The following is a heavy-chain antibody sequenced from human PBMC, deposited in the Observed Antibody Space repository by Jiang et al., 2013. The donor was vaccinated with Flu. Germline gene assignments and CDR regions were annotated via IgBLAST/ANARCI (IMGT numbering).Heavy chain of an antibody. D-gene: IGHD3-22*01. V-gene: IGHV4-39*01. CDR1: DGSIASLTYY. CDR3: ATMMNHWYFDL. Sequence: GSGLVKPSETLSLTCNVSDGSIASLTYYWGWIRQPPGKGLEWIGSIYYSGNTFYNPSLKSRVTLSLDTSKNQFSLTLTSVTAADTAVYYCATMMNHWYFDLWGRGALVSVSS. CDR2: IYYSGNT. J-gene: IGHJ2*01.